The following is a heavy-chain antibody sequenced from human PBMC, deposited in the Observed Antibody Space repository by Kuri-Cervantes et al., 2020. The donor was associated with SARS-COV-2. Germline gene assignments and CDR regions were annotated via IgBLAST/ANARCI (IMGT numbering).Heavy chain of an antibody. Sequence: GGSLRLSCAASGFSFSTYWMTWVRQAPGIGLEWVANIKQDGSEEYYVDSVKGRFTISRDNSKNSLYLQMNSLRAEDTAVYYCARRGSSWDYWGQGTLVTVSS. V-gene: IGHV3-7*02. CDR2: IKQDGSEE. CDR1: GFSFSTYW. CDR3: ARRGSSWDY. D-gene: IGHD6-13*01. J-gene: IGHJ4*02.